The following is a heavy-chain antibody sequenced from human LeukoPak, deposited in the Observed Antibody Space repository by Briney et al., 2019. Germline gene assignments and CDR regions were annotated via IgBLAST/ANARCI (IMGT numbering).Heavy chain of an antibody. V-gene: IGHV4-39*01. CDR3: TSYYSDSSAYRFDY. CDR2: IYYSGST. Sequence: SETLSLTCTVSGGSISSNNYYWGCIRQPPGKGLEWNGSIYYSGSTYYNPSLKSRVTISVDTSKNQLSLNLNSVTAADTAVYYCTSYYSDSSAYRFDYWGQGTLVTVSS. J-gene: IGHJ4*02. CDR1: GGSISSNNYY. D-gene: IGHD3-22*01.